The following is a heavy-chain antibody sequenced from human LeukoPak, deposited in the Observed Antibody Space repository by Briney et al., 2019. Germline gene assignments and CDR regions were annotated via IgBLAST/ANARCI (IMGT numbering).Heavy chain of an antibody. CDR3: ARTRIQLCPFDY. D-gene: IGHD5-18*01. V-gene: IGHV3-23*01. CDR2: ISGSGGNT. J-gene: IGHJ4*02. Sequence: PGGSLRRSCAASGVTFSSYARSWVRQAPGKGLEWVSVISGSGGNTYYADSVKGRFTISRDNSKNTLYLQMNSLRAEDTAVYYCARTRIQLCPFDYWGQGTLVTVSS. CDR1: GVTFSSYA.